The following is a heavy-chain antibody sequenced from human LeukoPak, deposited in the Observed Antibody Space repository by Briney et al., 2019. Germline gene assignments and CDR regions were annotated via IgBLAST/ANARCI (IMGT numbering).Heavy chain of an antibody. D-gene: IGHD3-22*01. CDR3: ARAGSGYSLFDY. V-gene: IGHV3-66*01. CDR2: IYSGGST. CDR1: GFTFSSYA. Sequence: GGSLRLSCAASGFTFSSYAMSWVRQAPGKGLEWVSVIYSGGSTYYADSVKGRFTISRDNSKNTLYLQMNSLRAEDTAVYYCARAGSGYSLFDYWGQGTLVTVSS. J-gene: IGHJ4*02.